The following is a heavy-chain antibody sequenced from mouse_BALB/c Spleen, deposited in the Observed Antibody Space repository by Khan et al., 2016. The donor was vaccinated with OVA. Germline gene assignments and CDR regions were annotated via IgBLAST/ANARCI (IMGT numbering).Heavy chain of an antibody. Sequence: QVQLKESGAELARPGASVKMSCKTSGSTFTSNTMHWVKQRPGQGLEWIGYINPRSDYTIYSQKFKDKATLTADISSSTAYMQLSSLTSDDSAVYYCTRRTTGYAMDYWGQGTSVTVSS. CDR3: TRRTTGYAMDY. CDR2: INPRSDYT. V-gene: IGHV1-4*01. D-gene: IGHD2-14*01. CDR1: GSTFTSNT. J-gene: IGHJ4*01.